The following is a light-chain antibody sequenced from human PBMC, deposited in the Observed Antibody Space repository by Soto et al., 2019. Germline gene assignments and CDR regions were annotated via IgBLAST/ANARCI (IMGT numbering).Light chain of an antibody. Sequence: SVLAHPPSVXXAXGXXXXXSCTWGIXNIVSGYDVHWYQQLPGTAPRLLIYDNNKRPSGIPDRFSGSKSGTSATLGITGLQTGDEADYYCGAWDSSLSAGPYVFGTGSKV. J-gene: IGLJ1*01. V-gene: IGLV1-51*01. CDR1: IXNIVSGYD. CDR2: DNN. CDR3: GAWDSSLSAGPYV.